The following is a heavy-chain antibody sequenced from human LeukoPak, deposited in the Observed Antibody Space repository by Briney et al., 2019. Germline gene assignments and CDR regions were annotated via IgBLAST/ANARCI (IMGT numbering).Heavy chain of an antibody. CDR3: ATSSGSSY. D-gene: IGHD6-25*01. CDR1: GFTLSSCW. V-gene: IGHV3-7*01. CDR2: IKQDGSLE. J-gene: IGHJ4*02. Sequence: GGSLRLSCAASGFTLSSCWMAWFRQAPGKGLEWVAHIKQDGSLEYYVDSVKGRFTISRDNAKNSLYLQMNSLRAEDTAVYYCATSSGSSYWGQGTLVTVSS.